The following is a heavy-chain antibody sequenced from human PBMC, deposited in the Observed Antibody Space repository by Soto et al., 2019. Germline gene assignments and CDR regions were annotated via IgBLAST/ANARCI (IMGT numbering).Heavy chain of an antibody. CDR2: IYYSGST. D-gene: IGHD4-17*01. J-gene: IGHJ4*02. Sequence: KPSETLSLTCTVSGGSISSGDYYWSWIRQPPGKGLEWIGYIYYSGSTYYNPSLKSRVTISVDTSKNPFSLKLSSVTAADTAVYYCARTRRDYGDYGYWGQGTLVTVSS. V-gene: IGHV4-30-4*01. CDR1: GGSISSGDYY. CDR3: ARTRRDYGDYGY.